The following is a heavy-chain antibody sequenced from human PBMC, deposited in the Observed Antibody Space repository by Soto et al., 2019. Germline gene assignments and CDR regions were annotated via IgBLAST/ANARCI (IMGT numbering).Heavy chain of an antibody. V-gene: IGHV3-23*01. Sequence: GGSLRLSCAATGFTFNNYAMTWVRQAPGKGLEWVSGISDNGASTFYAGPVKGRFTISRDNSNNILSLVMNSLRAEYTALYYCAKAHQAAAASYRMDVWGQGTTVTVSS. J-gene: IGHJ6*02. CDR3: AKAHQAAAASYRMDV. CDR2: ISDNGAST. D-gene: IGHD6-13*01. CDR1: GFTFNNYA.